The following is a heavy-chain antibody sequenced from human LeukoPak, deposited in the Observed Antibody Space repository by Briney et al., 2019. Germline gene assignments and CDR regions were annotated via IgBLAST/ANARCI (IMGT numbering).Heavy chain of an antibody. CDR1: GGTFSSYA. J-gene: IGHJ4*02. CDR2: IIPILGIA. V-gene: IGHV1-69*04. CDR3: ARDLAPPSYYDSSGYCDY. Sequence: GSSVKVSCKASGGTFSSYAISWVRQAPGQGLEWMGRIIPILGIANYAQKLQGRVTMTTDTSTSTAYMELRSLRSDDTAVYYCARDLAPPSYYDSSGYCDYWGQGTLVTVSS. D-gene: IGHD3-22*01.